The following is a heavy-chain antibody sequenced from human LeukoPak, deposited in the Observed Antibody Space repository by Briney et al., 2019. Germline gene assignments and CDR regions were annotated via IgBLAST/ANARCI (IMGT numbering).Heavy chain of an antibody. CDR3: ARVGSSSFRVFDI. V-gene: IGHV3-21*01. J-gene: IGHJ3*02. Sequence: GGSLRLSCVASGFAFRSHAFNWVRQAPGKGLEWVSSISNSGSYIYYADSVKGRFTISRDNAKNSLYLQMNSLRAEDTALYYCARVGSSSFRVFDIWGQGTMVTVSS. CDR1: GFAFRSHA. D-gene: IGHD6-13*01. CDR2: ISNSGSYI.